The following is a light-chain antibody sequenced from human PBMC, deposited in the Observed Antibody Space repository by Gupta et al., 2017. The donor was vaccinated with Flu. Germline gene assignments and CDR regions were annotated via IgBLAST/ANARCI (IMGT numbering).Light chain of an antibody. V-gene: IGKV3-15*01. CDR2: SAS. CDR1: QNVHSN. J-gene: IGKJ2*01. CDR3: QQYNNWPPPYT. Sequence: EVVMTQSPATLSVSPGERATLSCRASQNVHSNLAWYQQKPGQAPRLLIYSASTRASGIPARFSGSGSGTEFTLTISSLQSEDFALYYCQQYNNWPPPYTFGQGTKLEIK.